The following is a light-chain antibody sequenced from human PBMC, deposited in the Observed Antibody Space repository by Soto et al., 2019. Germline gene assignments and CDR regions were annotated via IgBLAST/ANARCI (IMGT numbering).Light chain of an antibody. CDR1: SSDVGGYNY. J-gene: IGLJ3*02. Sequence: QSALTQPHSASGSPGQSVTISCTGTSSDVGGYNYVSWYQQHPGKAPKLMIYEVSKRPSGVPDRCSCSKSGNTASLTVSGLQAEDEADYYCSSYAGSNNWVFGGGTKLTVL. CDR2: EVS. V-gene: IGLV2-8*01. CDR3: SSYAGSNNWV.